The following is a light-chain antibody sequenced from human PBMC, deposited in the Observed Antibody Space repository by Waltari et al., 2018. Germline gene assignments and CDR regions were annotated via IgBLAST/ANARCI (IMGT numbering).Light chain of an antibody. V-gene: IGLV3-21*02. J-gene: IGLJ2*01. Sequence: SYVLTQPPPASVATGETARITCGGDNVGSKRVQWYQRKPGQAPLLVVYDDSARPSGIPDRFSASNSGNTATLTISRVENGDEADYYCQVWDTTSDRVVFGGGTKLTVL. CDR2: DDS. CDR1: NVGSKR. CDR3: QVWDTTSDRVV.